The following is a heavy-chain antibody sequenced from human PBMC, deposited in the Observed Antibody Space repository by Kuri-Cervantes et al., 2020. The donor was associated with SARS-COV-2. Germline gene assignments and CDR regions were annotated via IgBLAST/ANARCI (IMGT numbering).Heavy chain of an antibody. D-gene: IGHD3-22*01. Sequence: SETLSLTCTVSGGSISSSSYYWGWIRQPPGKGLEWIGSIYYSGSTYYNPSLKSRVTISVDTSKNQFSLKLSSVTAADTAVYYCARVRIVVVIDAFDIWGQGTMVTVSS. CDR1: GGSISSSSYY. CDR2: IYYSGST. V-gene: IGHV4-39*01. J-gene: IGHJ3*02. CDR3: ARVRIVVVIDAFDI.